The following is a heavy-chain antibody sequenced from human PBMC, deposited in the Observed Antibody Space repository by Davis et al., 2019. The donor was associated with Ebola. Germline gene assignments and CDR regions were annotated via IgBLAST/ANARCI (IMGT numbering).Heavy chain of an antibody. CDR1: GFTFSSYS. V-gene: IGHV3-7*01. CDR3: ARDRYCSGGSCYLYYYGMDV. J-gene: IGHJ6*02. D-gene: IGHD2-15*01. Sequence: GESLKISCAASGFTFSSYSMNWVRQAPGKGLEWVANIKQDGSEKYYVGSVKGRFTISRDNAKNSLYLQMNSLRAEDTAVYYCARDRYCSGGSCYLYYYGMDVWGQGTTVTVSS. CDR2: IKQDGSEK.